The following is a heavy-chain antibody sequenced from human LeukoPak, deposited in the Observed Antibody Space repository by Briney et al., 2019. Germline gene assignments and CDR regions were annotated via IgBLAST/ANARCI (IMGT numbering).Heavy chain of an antibody. V-gene: IGHV4-4*07. CDR3: ARAVYGSGNYYMDY. J-gene: IGHJ4*02. Sequence: SETLSLTCNVSGGAITSHYWSWIRQPAGKGLEWIGRIFNRGSSNYSPSLKSRVTMSVVTSGNQFSLTLTSVTAADTAVYYCARAVYGSGNYYMDYWGQGTLVTVSS. CDR1: GGAITSHY. D-gene: IGHD3-10*01. CDR2: IFNRGSS.